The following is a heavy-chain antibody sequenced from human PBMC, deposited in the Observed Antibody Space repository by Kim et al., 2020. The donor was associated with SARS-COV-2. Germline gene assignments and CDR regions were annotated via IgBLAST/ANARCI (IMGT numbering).Heavy chain of an antibody. V-gene: IGHV4-39*01. J-gene: IGHJ4*02. Sequence: FNPSLKSRVTISVDTSKNQCSLKLSSVTAADTAVYYCAGPYSSSWSPFDYWGQGTLVTVSS. CDR3: AGPYSSSWSPFDY. D-gene: IGHD6-13*01.